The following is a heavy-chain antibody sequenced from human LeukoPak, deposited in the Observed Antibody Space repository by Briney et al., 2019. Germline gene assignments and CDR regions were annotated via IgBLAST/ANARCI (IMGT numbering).Heavy chain of an antibody. J-gene: IGHJ6*03. CDR1: GFTFSSYW. Sequence: GGSLRLSCAASGFTFSSYWMSWVRQAPGKGLEWVANIKQDGSEKYYVDSVKGRFTISRDNAKNSLYLQMNSLRAEDTAVYYCARVGGDYYGSGSYTYYYYYMDVWGKGTTATISS. V-gene: IGHV3-7*01. D-gene: IGHD3-10*01. CDR3: ARVGGDYYGSGSYTYYYYYMDV. CDR2: IKQDGSEK.